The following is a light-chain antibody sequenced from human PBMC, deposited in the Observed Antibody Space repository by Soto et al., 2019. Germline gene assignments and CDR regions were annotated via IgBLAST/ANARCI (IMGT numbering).Light chain of an antibody. Sequence: QTVVTQPPSVSGAPGQRVTISCTGNSSNLGAGYDVHWYQQLPGAAPKLVIFGNRNRPSGVPERFSGSKSGTSASLAITGIQAEDEADYYCQAYDYSLTASVFCGGPKLTV. J-gene: IGLJ3*02. CDR2: GNR. V-gene: IGLV1-40*01. CDR3: QAYDYSLTASV. CDR1: SSNLGAGYD.